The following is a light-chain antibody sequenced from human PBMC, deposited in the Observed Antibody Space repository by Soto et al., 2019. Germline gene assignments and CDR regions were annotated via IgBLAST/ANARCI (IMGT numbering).Light chain of an antibody. CDR1: QGIDNH. J-gene: IGKJ4*01. V-gene: IGKV1-27*01. CDR2: AAS. CDR3: QKCKVAPFT. Sequence: DIQMTQSPSSLSASVGDRVTITCRASQGIDNHLAWYQQKPGKAPKLLIYAASTLQSGVPSRFTGSGSGTDFTLTIRSLQPEDAATYYCQKCKVAPFTFGGGTKVDI.